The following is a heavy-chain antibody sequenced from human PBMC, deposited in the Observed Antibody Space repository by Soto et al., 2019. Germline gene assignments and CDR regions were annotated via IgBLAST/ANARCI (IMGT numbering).Heavy chain of an antibody. CDR1: GFSLNAAGVA. D-gene: IGHD4-17*01. V-gene: IGHV2-5*01. CDR3: AHLSYDYGDYGGAPSDY. J-gene: IGHJ4*02. Sequence: SGPTLVKPTQTLTLTCTFSGFSLNAAGVAVGWIRQPPGKALEWLALIYWNDDKRYNPTLKSRLTITKNTSENQVVLTMTNMDPVDTATYYCAHLSYDYGDYGGAPSDYWGQGTLVTVSS. CDR2: IYWNDDK.